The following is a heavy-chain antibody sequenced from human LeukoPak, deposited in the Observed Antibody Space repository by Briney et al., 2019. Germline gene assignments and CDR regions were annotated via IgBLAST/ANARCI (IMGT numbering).Heavy chain of an antibody. D-gene: IGHD5-24*01. Sequence: GGSLTLSCAASGFTFSDYSMNWVRQAPGKGLEWVSFISSSSSYIYYAHSVKGRFTTSRDNAKNSLYLQMNSLRDEDTAVYYCARDPLRWLQNNYYYYYMDVWGKGTTVTVSS. CDR3: ARDPLRWLQNNYYYYYMDV. J-gene: IGHJ6*03. CDR2: ISSSSSYI. V-gene: IGHV3-21*01. CDR1: GFTFSDYS.